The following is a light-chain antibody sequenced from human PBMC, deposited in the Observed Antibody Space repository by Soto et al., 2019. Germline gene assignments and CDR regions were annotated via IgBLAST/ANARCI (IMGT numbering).Light chain of an antibody. J-gene: IGKJ1*01. CDR3: QQYSSSSTWT. CDR1: QSVSSAY. V-gene: IGKV3-20*01. Sequence: EIVLTQSPGTLSLSPGERATLSCRASQSVSSAYLAWYQHKPGQPPTLLISAASSRDTGIPDRFSGSGSGTDFTLTIRRLEPEDFAVYYCQQYSSSSTWTFGQGTKVEIK. CDR2: AAS.